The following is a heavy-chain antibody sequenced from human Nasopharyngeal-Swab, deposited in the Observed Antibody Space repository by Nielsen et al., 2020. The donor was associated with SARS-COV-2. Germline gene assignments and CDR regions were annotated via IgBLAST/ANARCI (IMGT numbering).Heavy chain of an antibody. J-gene: IGHJ4*02. CDR2: ISAYNGNT. Sequence: WVRQAPGQGLEWMGWISAYNGNTNYAQKLQGRVTMTTDTSTSTAYMGLKSLRSDDTAVYYCARGGSYLTGPADYWGQGTLVTVSS. CDR3: ARGGSYLTGPADY. V-gene: IGHV1-18*01. D-gene: IGHD1-26*01.